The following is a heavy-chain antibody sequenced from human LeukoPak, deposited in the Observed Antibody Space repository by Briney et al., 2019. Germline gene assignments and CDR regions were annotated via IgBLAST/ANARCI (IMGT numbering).Heavy chain of an antibody. J-gene: IGHJ4*02. Sequence: SETLSLTCTVSGGSISSYYWSWIRQPPGKGLEWIGYIYYSGSTNYNPSLKSRVTISVDTSKNQFSLKLSSVTAVDTAVYYCARSRGPTLDYWGQGTLVTVSS. CDR3: ARSRGPTLDY. CDR2: IYYSGST. V-gene: IGHV4-59*08. CDR1: GGSISSYY.